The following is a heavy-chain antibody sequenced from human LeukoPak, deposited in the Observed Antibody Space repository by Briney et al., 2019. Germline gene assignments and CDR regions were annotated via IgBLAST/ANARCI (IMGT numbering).Heavy chain of an antibody. CDR1: GGSISSGGYY. J-gene: IGHJ4*02. CDR2: IYYSGST. Sequence: SETLSLTCTVSGGSISSGGYYWSWIRQHPGKGLGWIGYIYYSGSTYYNPSLKSRVTISVDTSKNQFSLKLSSVTAADTAVYYCAREVGIGRSFDYWGQGTLVTVSS. V-gene: IGHV4-31*03. CDR3: AREVGIGRSFDY. D-gene: IGHD1-14*01.